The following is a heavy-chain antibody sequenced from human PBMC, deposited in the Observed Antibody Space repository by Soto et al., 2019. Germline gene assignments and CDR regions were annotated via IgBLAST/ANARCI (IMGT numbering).Heavy chain of an antibody. CDR3: ARGPRRGYSYGNNYYYYYGMDV. J-gene: IGHJ6*02. V-gene: IGHV1-69*01. Sequence: QVQLVQSGAEVKKPGSSVKVSCKASGGTFSSYAISWVRQAPGQGLEWMGGIIPIFGTANYAQKFQGRVTITADESTSTAYIELSSLRSEDTAVYYCARGPRRGYSYGNNYYYYYGMDVWRQGTTVTVSS. D-gene: IGHD5-18*01. CDR2: IIPIFGTA. CDR1: GGTFSSYA.